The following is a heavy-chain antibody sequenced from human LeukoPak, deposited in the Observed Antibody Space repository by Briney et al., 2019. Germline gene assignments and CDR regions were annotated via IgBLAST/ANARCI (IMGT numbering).Heavy chain of an antibody. D-gene: IGHD2-2*01. CDR3: ARDEAAVPTWFDP. CDR2: ISAYNGNT. Sequence: GASVKVSCKASGYTFTSYGISWVRQAPGQGLEWMGWISAYNGNTNDAQKLQGRVTMTTDTSTTTAYMELRSLRSDDTAVYYCARDEAAVPTWFDPGGQGTLVTVSS. V-gene: IGHV1-18*01. CDR1: GYTFTSYG. J-gene: IGHJ5*02.